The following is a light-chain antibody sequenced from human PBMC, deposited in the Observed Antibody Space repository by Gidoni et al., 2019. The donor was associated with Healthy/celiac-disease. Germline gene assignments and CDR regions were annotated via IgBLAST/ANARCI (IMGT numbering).Light chain of an antibody. CDR3: CSYAGSYTFGV. CDR2: DVS. CDR1: ISDVCGYNY. Sequence: QSALTQPRSVSVSPGQSVTISCTGTISDVCGYNYVSWYQQHPGNAPKLMIYDVSKRPSGVPDRFSGSKSGNTASLTISGLQAEDEADYYCCSYAGSYTFGVFGGGTKLTVL. J-gene: IGLJ2*01. V-gene: IGLV2-11*01.